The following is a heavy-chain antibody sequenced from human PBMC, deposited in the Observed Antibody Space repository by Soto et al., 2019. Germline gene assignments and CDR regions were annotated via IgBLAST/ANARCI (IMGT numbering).Heavy chain of an antibody. CDR3: ARGSGNYYYYGLDV. CDR1: GGSISSGGYS. Sequence: SETLSLTCAVSGGSISSGGYSWSWIRQPPGKGLEWIGYIYHSGSTYYNPSLKSRVTISVDGSKNQFSLKLSSVTAADTAVYYCARGSGNYYYYGLDVWGQGTTVTVSS. D-gene: IGHD1-26*01. J-gene: IGHJ6*02. V-gene: IGHV4-30-2*01. CDR2: IYHSGST.